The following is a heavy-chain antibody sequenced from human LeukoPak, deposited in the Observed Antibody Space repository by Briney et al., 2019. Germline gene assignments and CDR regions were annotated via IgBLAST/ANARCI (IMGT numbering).Heavy chain of an antibody. CDR2: ISSTGNYI. J-gene: IGHJ4*02. CDR3: AREGIAAAGSVYFDY. Sequence: GSLRLSCAASGFTFSSFSMNWVRQAPGKGLEWVSSISSTGNYIYYADSVRGRFTISRDNAKNSLSLQMNSLRAEDTAVYYCAREGIAAAGSVYFDYWGQGTLVTVSS. D-gene: IGHD6-13*01. CDR1: GFTFSSFS. V-gene: IGHV3-21*01.